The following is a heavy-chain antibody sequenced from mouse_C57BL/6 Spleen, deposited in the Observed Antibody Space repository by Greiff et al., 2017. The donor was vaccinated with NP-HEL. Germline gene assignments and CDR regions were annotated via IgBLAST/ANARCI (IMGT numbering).Heavy chain of an antibody. CDR1: GYTFTGYW. CDR3: ARSVDYDGYYDYAMDY. V-gene: IGHV1-9*01. D-gene: IGHD2-3*01. CDR2: ILPGSGST. J-gene: IGHJ4*01. Sequence: VKLMESGAELMKPGASVKLSCKATGYTFTGYWIEWVKQRPGHGLEWIGEILPGSGSTNYNEKFKGKATFTADTSSNTAYMQLSSLTTKDSAIYTCARSVDYDGYYDYAMDYWGQGTSVTVSS.